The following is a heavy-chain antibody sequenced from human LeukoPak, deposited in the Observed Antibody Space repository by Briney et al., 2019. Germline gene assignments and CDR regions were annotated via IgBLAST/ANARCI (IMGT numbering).Heavy chain of an antibody. Sequence: KPSETLSLTCTVSGGSISSYYWSWIRQPPGKALEWIGYIYYSGSTNYNPSLKSRVTISVDTSKNQFSLKLSSVTAADTAVYYCARSYYYGSGSYCFDYWGQGTLVTVSS. D-gene: IGHD3-10*01. J-gene: IGHJ4*02. V-gene: IGHV4-59*01. CDR1: GGSISSYY. CDR2: IYYSGST. CDR3: ARSYYYGSGSYCFDY.